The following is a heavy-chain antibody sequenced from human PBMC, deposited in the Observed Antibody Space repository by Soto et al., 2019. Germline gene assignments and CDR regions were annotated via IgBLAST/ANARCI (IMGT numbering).Heavy chain of an antibody. D-gene: IGHD3-3*01. CDR1: GFTFRNYA. CDR3: AKTVNYDFWSGYYTS. V-gene: IGHV3-23*01. Sequence: PGGSLRLSCAASGFTFRNYAMSWVRQAPGQGLEWVSAISGSGRGTCYADSVKGRFTISRDNSKNTLYLQLNSLRAEDTAIYYCAKTVNYDFWSGYYTSWGRGTLVTVSS. CDR2: ISGSGRGT. J-gene: IGHJ5*02.